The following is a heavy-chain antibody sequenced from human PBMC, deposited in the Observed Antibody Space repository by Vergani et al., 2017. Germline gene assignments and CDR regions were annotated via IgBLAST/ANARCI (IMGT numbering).Heavy chain of an antibody. J-gene: IGHJ6*03. Sequence: EVQLVESGGGLVQPGGSLRLSCAASGFTFSSYSMNWVRQAPGKGLEWVSYISSSSSTIYYADSVKGRFTISRDNAKNSLYLQMNSLRAEDTAVYYCARGVVGATYYYYYYMDVWGKGTTVTVSS. CDR1: GFTFSSYS. CDR2: ISSSSSTI. D-gene: IGHD1-26*01. CDR3: ARGVVGATYYYYYYMDV. V-gene: IGHV3-48*01.